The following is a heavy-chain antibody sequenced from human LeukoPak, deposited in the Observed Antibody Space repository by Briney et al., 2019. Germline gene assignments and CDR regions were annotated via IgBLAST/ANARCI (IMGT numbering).Heavy chain of an antibody. J-gene: IGHJ4*02. V-gene: IGHV4-61*01. CDR2: IYYSGST. CDR3: AKYSSGWYNY. D-gene: IGHD6-19*01. CDR1: GGSISGSSYY. Sequence: SETLSLTCTVSGGSISGSSYYWSWIRQPPGKGLEWIGYIYYSGSTNYNPSLKSRVTISVDTSKNQFSLKLSSVTAADTAVYYCAKYSSGWYNYWGQGTLVTVSS.